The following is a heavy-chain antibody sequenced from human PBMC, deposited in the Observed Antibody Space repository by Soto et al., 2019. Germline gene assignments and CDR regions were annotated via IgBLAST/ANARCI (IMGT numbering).Heavy chain of an antibody. V-gene: IGHV3-23*01. Sequence: EVQLLESGGGLVQPGGSLRLSCAASGFTFSTYAMRWVRQAPGKGLEWVSSISGSGGSTYYAGSVKGRFTISRDNSKNTLFLQMNSLRAEDTAVYYCARNEYYGSGSYYFDYWGQGTLVTVSS. CDR1: GFTFSTYA. D-gene: IGHD3-10*01. CDR3: ARNEYYGSGSYYFDY. CDR2: ISGSGGST. J-gene: IGHJ4*02.